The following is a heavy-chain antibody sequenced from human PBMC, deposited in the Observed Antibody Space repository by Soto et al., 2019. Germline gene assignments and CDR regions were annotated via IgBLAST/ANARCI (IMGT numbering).Heavy chain of an antibody. CDR3: ARAHARSSPVGL. CDR1: GYTFTHYY. CDR2: INPTDGST. V-gene: IGHV1-46*01. D-gene: IGHD6-13*01. Sequence: QVQLVQSGAEVKKPGASVKVSCKASGYTFTHYYMNWVRQAPGQGLEWMGIINPTDGSTDYAQKFQGRVTMTRDTSTNTVYMDLSSLRSEDTAVYYCARAHARSSPVGLWGQGTLVTVSS. J-gene: IGHJ1*01.